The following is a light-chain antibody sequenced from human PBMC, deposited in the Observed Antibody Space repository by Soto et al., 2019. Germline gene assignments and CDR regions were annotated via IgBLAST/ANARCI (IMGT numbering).Light chain of an antibody. CDR3: QHYKHYTQST. Sequence: DIQMTQSPSTLSASVGDRVTITCRASQSISTWLAWYQQKPGKAPKVLVHKASSLENGVPSRFSGTGSETEFTLTISSLQPDDFATYFCQHYKHYTQSTFGQGTKLEIK. J-gene: IGKJ2*01. CDR2: KAS. CDR1: QSISTW. V-gene: IGKV1-5*03.